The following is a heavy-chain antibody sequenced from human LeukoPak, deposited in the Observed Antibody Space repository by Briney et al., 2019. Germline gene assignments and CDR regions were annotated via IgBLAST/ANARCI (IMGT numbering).Heavy chain of an antibody. V-gene: IGHV3-23*01. J-gene: IGHJ4*02. Sequence: SGGSLRLSCAASGFTFSSSAMSWVRQAPGKGLEWVSAISGSDSSTYYADSVKGRFTISRDNSKNTLYLQINSLRAEDTAVYYCAKHLQTVTTYRRGFDYWGQGTLVTVSS. D-gene: IGHD4-17*01. CDR3: AKHLQTVTTYRRGFDY. CDR2: ISGSDSST. CDR1: GFTFSSSA.